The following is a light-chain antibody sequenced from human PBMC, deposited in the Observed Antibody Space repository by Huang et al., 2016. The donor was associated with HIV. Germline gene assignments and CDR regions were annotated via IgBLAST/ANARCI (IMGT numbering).Light chain of an antibody. J-gene: IGKJ4*01. CDR3: QQFKNYPLT. V-gene: IGKV1D-13*01. CDR2: DAS. CDR1: QDITDA. Sequence: AIQLNQSSSFLSASVGDRVTITCRASQDITDALAWYQQKPGKPPKVLIYDASSLESGVPSRFSGSGSGADFTLTISSLQPEDFATYYCQQFKNYPLTFGGGTKVEVK.